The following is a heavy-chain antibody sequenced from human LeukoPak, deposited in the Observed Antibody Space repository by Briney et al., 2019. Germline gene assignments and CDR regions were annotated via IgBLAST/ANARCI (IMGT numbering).Heavy chain of an antibody. Sequence: GGSLRLSCAASGFTVSSNYMSWVRQAPGKGLEWVSVIYSGGSTYYADSVKGRFTISRDNSKDTLYLQMNNLRGEDTAVYYCAKAAGTWLAHFDYWGQGILVIVSS. CDR1: GFTVSSNY. CDR2: IYSGGST. V-gene: IGHV3-66*01. D-gene: IGHD6-19*01. J-gene: IGHJ4*02. CDR3: AKAAGTWLAHFDY.